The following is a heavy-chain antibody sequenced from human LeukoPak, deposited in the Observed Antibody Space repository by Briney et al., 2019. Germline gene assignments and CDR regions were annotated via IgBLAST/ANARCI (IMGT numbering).Heavy chain of an antibody. J-gene: IGHJ4*02. V-gene: IGHV3-30*02. CDR1: GFSFSSYG. CDR2: IRNDGNNI. Sequence: GGSLRLSCAASGFSFSSYGMHWVRQAPGKGLEWVAFIRNDGNNIRYADSVKGRFTISRDNSKNTLYLQMNSLKSEDTAVYYCAKFGSSGLQGYWGQGTLVTVSS. D-gene: IGHD6-6*01. CDR3: AKFGSSGLQGY.